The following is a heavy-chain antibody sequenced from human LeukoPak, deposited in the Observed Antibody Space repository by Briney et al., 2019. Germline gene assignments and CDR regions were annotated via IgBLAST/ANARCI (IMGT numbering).Heavy chain of an antibody. CDR1: GYTFTSYA. J-gene: IGHJ4*02. CDR2: INAGNGNT. D-gene: IGHD1-7*01. Sequence: ASVKVSCEASGYTFTSYAMHWVRQAPGQRLEWMGWINAGNGNTKYSQEFQGRVTITRDTSTSTVYMELSSLRSEDTAVYYCARLLKVNYYFDYWGQGTLVTVSS. V-gene: IGHV1-3*03. CDR3: ARLLKVNYYFDY.